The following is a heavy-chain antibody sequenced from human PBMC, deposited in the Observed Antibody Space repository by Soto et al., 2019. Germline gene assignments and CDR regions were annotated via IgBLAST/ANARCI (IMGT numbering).Heavy chain of an antibody. V-gene: IGHV3-23*01. CDR2: ISGSGGST. Sequence: EVQLLESGGGLVQPGGSLRLSCAAYGFTFSSYAMSWVRQAPGKGQEWVSAISGSGGSTYYADSVKGRFTISRDNSKNTLYLQMNSLRAEDTAVYYCAKGGYSYGSDFDYWGQGTLVTVSS. CDR3: AKGGYSYGSDFDY. CDR1: GFTFSSYA. D-gene: IGHD5-18*01. J-gene: IGHJ4*02.